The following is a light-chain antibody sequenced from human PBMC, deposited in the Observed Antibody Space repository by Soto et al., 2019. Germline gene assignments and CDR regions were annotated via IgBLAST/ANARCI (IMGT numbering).Light chain of an antibody. V-gene: IGKV2-28*01. Sequence: DIVMTQSPLSLPVPPGERASTPCRPVRALLHSNGYNYLDWYLQKPGQSPQLMIYLGSNRSSGVPDRFSGSGSGTDFTLKISRVEAEDVGVYYCMQPLQTPRTLGQGTKVDI. CDR2: LGS. J-gene: IGKJ1*01. CDR1: RALLHSNGYNY. CDR3: MQPLQTPRT.